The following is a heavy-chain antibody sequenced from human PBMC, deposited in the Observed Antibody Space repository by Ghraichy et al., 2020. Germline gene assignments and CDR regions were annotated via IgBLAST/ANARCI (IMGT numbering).Heavy chain of an antibody. D-gene: IGHD2-2*01. CDR3: ARGRRYCSSTSCYEGNLLGFFDY. J-gene: IGHJ4*02. Sequence: SETLSLTCAVYGGSFSGYYWSWIRQPPGKGLEWIGEINHSGSTNYNPSLKSRVTISVDTSKNQFSLKLSSVTAADTAVYYCARGRRYCSSTSCYEGNLLGFFDYWGQGTLVTVSS. CDR2: INHSGST. CDR1: GGSFSGYY. V-gene: IGHV4-34*01.